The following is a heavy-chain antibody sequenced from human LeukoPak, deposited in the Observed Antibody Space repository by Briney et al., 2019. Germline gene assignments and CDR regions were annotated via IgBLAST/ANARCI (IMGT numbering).Heavy chain of an antibody. CDR2: LHADGIER. Sequence: TGGSLRLSCAASGFTLSGYWMSWVRQAPGKGLEWVARLHADGIERYYVDPVKGRFTISRDNAKNSLSLQVNGLRVEDTAVYYCASLSGVPEYWGQGTLVSVSS. CDR3: ASLSGVPEY. J-gene: IGHJ4*02. CDR1: GFTLSGYW. V-gene: IGHV3-7*01. D-gene: IGHD7-27*01.